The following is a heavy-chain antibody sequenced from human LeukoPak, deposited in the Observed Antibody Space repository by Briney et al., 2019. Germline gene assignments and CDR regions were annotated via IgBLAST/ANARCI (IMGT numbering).Heavy chain of an antibody. D-gene: IGHD3-22*01. Sequence: TGGSLRLSCAASGFTFSDYYMGWIRQAPGKGLEWISYVTNNNGAMFYAGSLEGRFTTFRDNAKNSLYLQMNSLRPDDTAVYYCARALADNRGYYLGFDYWGRGTLVTVSS. J-gene: IGHJ4*02. CDR1: GFTFSDYY. V-gene: IGHV3-11*04. CDR2: VTNNNGAM. CDR3: ARALADNRGYYLGFDY.